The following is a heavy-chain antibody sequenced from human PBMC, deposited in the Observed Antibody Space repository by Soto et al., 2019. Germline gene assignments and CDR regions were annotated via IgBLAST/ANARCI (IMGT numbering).Heavy chain of an antibody. D-gene: IGHD3-10*01. V-gene: IGHV3-33*01. J-gene: IGHJ1*01. Sequence: QVQLVESGGGVVQPGRSLRLSCAASGFTFSSYGMHWVRQAPGKGLEWVAVIWYDGSNKYYADSVKGRFTISRDNSKNTLYLQMNSLRAEDTAVYYCARDPYYYGSGSWGTYFQHWGQGTLVTVSS. CDR3: ARDPYYYGSGSWGTYFQH. CDR2: IWYDGSNK. CDR1: GFTFSSYG.